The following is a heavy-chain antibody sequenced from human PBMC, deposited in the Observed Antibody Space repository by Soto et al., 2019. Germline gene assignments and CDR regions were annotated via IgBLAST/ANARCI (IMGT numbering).Heavy chain of an antibody. CDR3: ARVRNCSGGSCYSGWFDP. J-gene: IGHJ5*02. V-gene: IGHV1-18*01. CDR1: CYTFSSYG. Sequence: ASVKVSCKASCYTFSSYGISWVRQAPGQGLEGKGWISAYKGNTNYAQKLQGRVTMTTDTSTSTAYMELRSLRSDDTAVYYFARVRNCSGGSCYSGWFDPWGQGTLVTVSS. CDR2: ISAYKGNT. D-gene: IGHD2-15*01.